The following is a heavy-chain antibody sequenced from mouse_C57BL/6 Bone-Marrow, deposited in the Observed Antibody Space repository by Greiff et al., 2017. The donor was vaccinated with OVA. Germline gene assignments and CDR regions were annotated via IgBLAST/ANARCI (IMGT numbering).Heavy chain of an antibody. CDR2: INPNNGGT. CDR1: GYTFTDYY. J-gene: IGHJ4*01. D-gene: IGHD2-3*01. CDR3: ARWLLPY. V-gene: IGHV1-26*01. Sequence: VQLQQSGPELVKPGASVKISCKASGYTFTDYYMNWVKQSHGQSLEWIGDINPNNGGTSYNQKFKGKATLTVDKSSSTAYMELRSLASEDSAVSYCARWLLPYWGQGTSVTVSA.